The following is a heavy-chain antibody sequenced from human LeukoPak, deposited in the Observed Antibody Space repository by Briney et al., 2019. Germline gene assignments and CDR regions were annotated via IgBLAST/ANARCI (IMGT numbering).Heavy chain of an antibody. CDR1: GFTFTSSA. J-gene: IGHJ4*02. CDR2: IFVGSGNT. V-gene: IGHV1-58*01. CDR3: AAGGPRDSSGYHTPGAADY. Sequence: SVKVSCKASGFTFTSSALRWVRQARGKRLEWIGWIFVGSGNTNYAQKFQERVTITRDMSTSTAYMELSSLRSEDTAVYYCAAGGPRDSSGYHTPGAADYWGQGTLVTVSS. D-gene: IGHD3-22*01.